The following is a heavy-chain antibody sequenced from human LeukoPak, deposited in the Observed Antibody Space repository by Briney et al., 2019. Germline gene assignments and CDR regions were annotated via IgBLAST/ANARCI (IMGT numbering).Heavy chain of an antibody. J-gene: IGHJ4*02. CDR3: ARTSLPHYYDSSGYYYAFDY. D-gene: IGHD3-22*01. Sequence: ASVKVSCKASGYTFTSYSITWVRQAPGQGLEWMGWISAYNGNTNYAQKLQGRVTMTTDTSTTTAYMELRSLRSDDTAVYYCARTSLPHYYDSSGYYYAFDYWGQGTLVTASS. CDR1: GYTFTSYS. V-gene: IGHV1-18*01. CDR2: ISAYNGNT.